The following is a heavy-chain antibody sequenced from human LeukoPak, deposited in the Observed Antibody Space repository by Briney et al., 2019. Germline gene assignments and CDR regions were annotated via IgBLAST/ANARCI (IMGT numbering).Heavy chain of an antibody. V-gene: IGHV3-30*04. CDR2: ISYDGSNK. CDR3: ARNPYGSGSYYFDY. J-gene: IGHJ4*02. D-gene: IGHD3-10*01. CDR1: GFTFSSYA. Sequence: GGSLRLSCAASGFTFSSYAMHWVRQAPGKGLEWVAVISYDGSNKYYADSVKGRFTISRDNSKNTLYLQMNSLRAEDTAVYYCARNPYGSGSYYFDYWAREPWSPSPQ.